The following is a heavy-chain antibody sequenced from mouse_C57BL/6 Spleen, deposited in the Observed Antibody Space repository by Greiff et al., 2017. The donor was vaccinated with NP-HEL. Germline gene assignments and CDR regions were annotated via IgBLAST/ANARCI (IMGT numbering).Heavy chain of an antibody. CDR3: ASYYGSRGYAMDY. J-gene: IGHJ4*01. CDR2: IYPGDGDT. Sequence: QVQLKQSGPELVKPGASVKISCKASGYAFSSSWMNWVKQRPGKGLEWIGRIYPGDGDTNYNGKFKGKATLTADKSSSTAYMQLSSLTSEDSAVYFCASYYGSRGYAMDYWGQGTSVTVSS. D-gene: IGHD1-1*01. CDR1: GYAFSSSW. V-gene: IGHV1-82*01.